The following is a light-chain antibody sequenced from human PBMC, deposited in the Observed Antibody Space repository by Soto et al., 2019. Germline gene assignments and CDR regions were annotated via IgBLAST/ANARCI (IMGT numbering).Light chain of an antibody. CDR2: AAS. V-gene: IGKV1-27*01. CDR3: QKYNSVPWT. CDR1: QGISNY. J-gene: IGKJ1*01. Sequence: DIQMTQSPSSLSASVGDRVTITCRASQGISNYLVWFQQKPGKVPQLLSYAASSLHSGVPSRFSGSGSGTEFTLTISGLQTEDVATYSCQKYNSVPWTFGQGPKVDIK.